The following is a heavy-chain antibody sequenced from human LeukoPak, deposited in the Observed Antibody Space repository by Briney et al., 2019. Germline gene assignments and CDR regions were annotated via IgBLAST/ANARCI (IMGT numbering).Heavy chain of an antibody. CDR1: GGSFSGYY. CDR3: ARGRKFSGWYYY. D-gene: IGHD6-19*01. J-gene: IGHJ4*02. CDR2: INHSGST. Sequence: PSETLSLTCAVYGGSFSGYYWSWIRQPPGKGLEWIGEINHSGSTNYNPSLKSRVTISVDTSKNQFSLKLSSVTAADTAVYYCARGRKFSGWYYYWGQGTLVTVSS. V-gene: IGHV4-34*01.